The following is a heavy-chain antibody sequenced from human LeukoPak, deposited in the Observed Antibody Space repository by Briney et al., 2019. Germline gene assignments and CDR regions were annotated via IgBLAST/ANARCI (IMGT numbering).Heavy chain of an antibody. Sequence: PSETLSLTCTVSGGSISSYYWSWIRPPPGKGLEWIGYIYYSGSTNYNPSLQSRVTISVDTSKNQFSLKLSSVAAADTAVYYCARGGMEFDPWGQGTLVTVSS. CDR3: ARGGMEFDP. CDR2: IYYSGST. CDR1: GGSISSYY. J-gene: IGHJ5*02. V-gene: IGHV4-59*01.